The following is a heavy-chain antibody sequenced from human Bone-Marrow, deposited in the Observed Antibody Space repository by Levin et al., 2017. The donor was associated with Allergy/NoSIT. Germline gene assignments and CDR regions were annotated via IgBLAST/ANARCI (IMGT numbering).Heavy chain of an antibody. Sequence: GGSLRLSCAASGFDFSSYAMNWVRQAPGQGLEWVSGMSGSGGRTVYADSVKGRFTISRDNSKNIMYLQMNSLRVEDTALYYCAREDNWNYDYWGQGTLVTVSS. J-gene: IGHJ4*02. V-gene: IGHV3-23*01. CDR2: MSGSGGRT. CDR1: GFDFSSYA. CDR3: AREDNWNYDY. D-gene: IGHD1-7*01.